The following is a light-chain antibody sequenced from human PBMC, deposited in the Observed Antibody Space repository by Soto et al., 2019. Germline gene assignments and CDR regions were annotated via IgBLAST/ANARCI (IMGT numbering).Light chain of an antibody. CDR1: QSVSSSF. Sequence: IELTQSPGTLSLSPGERATLSCRASQSVSSSFLAWYQQKPGQAPRLLIYGASSRATGIPDRFSGSASGTDVTLTISRLEPEDFAMYYCQQYGSSMYTFGLGTKLEI. J-gene: IGKJ2*01. CDR3: QQYGSSMYT. V-gene: IGKV3-20*01. CDR2: GAS.